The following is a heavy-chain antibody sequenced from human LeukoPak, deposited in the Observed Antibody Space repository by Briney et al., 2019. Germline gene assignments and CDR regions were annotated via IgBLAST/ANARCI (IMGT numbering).Heavy chain of an antibody. D-gene: IGHD6-13*01. V-gene: IGHV3-9*03. CDR1: GFTFDDYA. CDR3: AKEIAAAGYFDY. Sequence: GGSLRLSCAASGFTFDDYAMHWVRQAPGRGLEWVSGISWNSGSIGYADSVKGRFTISRDNAKNSLYLQMNSLRAEDMALYYCAKEIAAAGYFDYWGQGTLVTVSS. CDR2: ISWNSGSI. J-gene: IGHJ4*02.